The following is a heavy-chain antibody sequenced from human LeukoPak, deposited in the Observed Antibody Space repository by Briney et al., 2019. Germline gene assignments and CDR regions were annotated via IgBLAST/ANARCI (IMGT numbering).Heavy chain of an antibody. CDR1: GGSISSSSYY. Sequence: PSETLSLTCTVSGGSISSSSYYWVWIRQPPGKGLEWIGSIYYSGSTYYNPSLKSRVTISVDTSKNQFSLKLSSVTAADTAVYYCAVLMVRGTDYWGQGTLVTVSS. CDR3: AVLMVRGTDY. V-gene: IGHV4-39*07. CDR2: IYYSGST. J-gene: IGHJ4*02. D-gene: IGHD3-10*01.